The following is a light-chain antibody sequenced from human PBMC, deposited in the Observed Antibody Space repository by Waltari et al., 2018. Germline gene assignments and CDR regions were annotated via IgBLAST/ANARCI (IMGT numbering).Light chain of an antibody. V-gene: IGLV1-44*01. CDR2: RSD. CDR3: AAWDDSLHGHWV. CDR1: TSNSGSNV. J-gene: IGLJ3*02. Sequence: QSVLTQPPSASGTPGQRVTISCSGSTSNSGSNVVKRYQQFPGKAPKLLIYRSDQRPSGVPDRFSGSKSGTSASLAISGLQSEDEADYYCAAWDDSLHGHWVFGGGTKVTVL.